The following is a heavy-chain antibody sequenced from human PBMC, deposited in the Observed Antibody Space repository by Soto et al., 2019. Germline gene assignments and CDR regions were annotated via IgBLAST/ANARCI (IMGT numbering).Heavy chain of an antibody. V-gene: IGHV3-53*04. Sequence: EVQLEESGGGLVQPGGSLRLSCVVSGFNVSRNYMRWVRQAPGKGLERVSVIYSGGSTYYADSVKGRFTISRHNSKNTLYLQMNSLRAEDTAVYYCARGGNPKYYWGQGTVVTVSS. J-gene: IGHJ4*02. CDR1: GFNVSRNY. CDR3: ARGGNPKYY. CDR2: IYSGGST. D-gene: IGHD4-4*01.